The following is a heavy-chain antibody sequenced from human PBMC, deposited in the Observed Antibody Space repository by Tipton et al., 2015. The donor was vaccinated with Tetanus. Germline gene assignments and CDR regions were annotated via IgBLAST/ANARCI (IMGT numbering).Heavy chain of an antibody. CDR3: ARVQEQRIYYYGMDV. J-gene: IGHJ6*02. CDR2: ISAYNGKT. Sequence: QSGPEVKEPGASVKVSCKASGYNFVNFGISWVRQAPGQGLEWMGWISAYNGKTKYAQRLQGRVTMTTDRSASTAYMDLRRLRSDVTAVYYCARVQEQRIYYYGMDVWGQGTTVTVSS. CDR1: GYNFVNFG. V-gene: IGHV1-18*01. D-gene: IGHD6-25*01.